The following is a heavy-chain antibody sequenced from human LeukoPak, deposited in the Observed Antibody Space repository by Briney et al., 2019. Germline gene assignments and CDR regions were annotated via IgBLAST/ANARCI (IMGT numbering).Heavy chain of an antibody. V-gene: IGHV3-66*02. CDR3: VRDRAEGRAWVEFDP. CDR2: VYSDGVT. CDR1: GFTVSSYG. Sequence: PGGSLRLSCAASGFTVSSYGISWVRQAPGKGPEWVSLVYSDGVTRYADSVQGRFTISRDNSKNKVYLQMNNLRVEDTAVYHCVRDRAEGRAWVEFDPWGQGILVTVSS. J-gene: IGHJ5*02.